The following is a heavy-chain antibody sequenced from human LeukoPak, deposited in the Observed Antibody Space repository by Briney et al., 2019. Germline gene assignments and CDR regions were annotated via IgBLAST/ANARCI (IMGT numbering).Heavy chain of an antibody. CDR3: ARIGEYYYDSSGPYAFDI. CDR1: GGSISSYY. Sequence: SETLSLTCTVSGGSISSYYWSWIRQPPGKGLEWIGYIYYSGSTNYNPSLKSRVTISVDTSKNQFSLKLSSVTAADTAVYYCARIGEYYYDSSGPYAFDIWGQGTMVTVSS. D-gene: IGHD3-22*01. CDR2: IYYSGST. V-gene: IGHV4-59*01. J-gene: IGHJ3*02.